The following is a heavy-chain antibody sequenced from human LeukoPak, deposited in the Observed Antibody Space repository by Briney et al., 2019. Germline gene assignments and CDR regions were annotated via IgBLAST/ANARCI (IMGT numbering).Heavy chain of an antibody. CDR1: GGTFSSYA. V-gene: IGHV1-69*13. CDR3: ARNAVLRYLDAHLNWFDP. J-gene: IGHJ5*02. CDR2: IIPIFGTA. D-gene: IGHD3-9*01. Sequence: SVKVSCKASGGTFSSYAISWVRQAPGQGLEWMGGIIPIFGTANYAQKFQGRVTITADESTSTAYMELSSLRSEDTAVYYCARNAVLRYLDAHLNWFDPWGQGTLVTVSS.